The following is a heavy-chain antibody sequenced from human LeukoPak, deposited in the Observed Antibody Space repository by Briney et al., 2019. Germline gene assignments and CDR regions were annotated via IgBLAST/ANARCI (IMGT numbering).Heavy chain of an antibody. Sequence: GASVKVSCKASGYIFTSYYMHWVRQAPGQGLEWMGIINPSGGSTSYAQKFQGRVTMTRDTSTSTVYMELSSLRSEDTAVYYCASTSSGSPDAFDIWGQGTMVTVSS. CDR1: GYIFTSYY. CDR3: ASTSSGSPDAFDI. D-gene: IGHD1-26*01. CDR2: INPSGGST. V-gene: IGHV1-46*03. J-gene: IGHJ3*02.